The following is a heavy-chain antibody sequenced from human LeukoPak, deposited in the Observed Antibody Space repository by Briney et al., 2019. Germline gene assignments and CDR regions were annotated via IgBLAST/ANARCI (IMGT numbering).Heavy chain of an antibody. CDR3: ARGLRYFDWPLDY. V-gene: IGHV3-74*01. CDR1: GFTFSSYW. D-gene: IGHD3-9*01. CDR2: INSDGSST. J-gene: IGHJ4*02. Sequence: PGGSLRLSCAASGFTFSSYWMHWVRQAPGRGLVWVSRINSDGSSTSYADSVKGRFTISRDNAKNTLYLQMNSLRAEDTAVYYCARGLRYFDWPLDYWGQGTLVTVSS.